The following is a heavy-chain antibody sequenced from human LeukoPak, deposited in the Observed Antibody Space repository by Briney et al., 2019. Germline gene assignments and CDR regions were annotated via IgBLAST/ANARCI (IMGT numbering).Heavy chain of an antibody. CDR2: INQHGNEK. CDR3: VRDGEAPGLYFVS. Sequence: GGSLRLSCAASGFSFASHWMIWVRQAPGKGLEWLANINQHGNEKYHADSVEGRFTISRDNARNSLYLQMNSLRAEDSAIYYCVRDGEAPGLYFVSWGQGTLLTVSS. D-gene: IGHD7-27*01. J-gene: IGHJ4*02. V-gene: IGHV3-7*01. CDR1: GFSFASHW.